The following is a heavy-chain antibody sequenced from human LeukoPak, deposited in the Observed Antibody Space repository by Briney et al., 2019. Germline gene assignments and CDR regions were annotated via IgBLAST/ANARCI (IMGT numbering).Heavy chain of an antibody. J-gene: IGHJ6*02. CDR3: ARTSHSGYMVRGVLYYGMDV. D-gene: IGHD3-10*01. V-gene: IGHV4-39*01. Sequence: SETLSLTCSVSGGSISGDGYHWGWIRRPPGKGLEWLGSVHWTGSTCYKTSLKSRLTVDMDTSKNQFSLRLSSVTAADTAVYYCARTSHSGYMVRGVLYYGMDVWGQGTTVTVS. CDR2: VHWTGST. CDR1: GGSISGDGYH.